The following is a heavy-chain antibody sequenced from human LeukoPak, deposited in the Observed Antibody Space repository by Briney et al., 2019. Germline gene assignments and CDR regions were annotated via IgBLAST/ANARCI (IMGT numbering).Heavy chain of an antibody. V-gene: IGHV1-2*02. CDR1: GYTFTGYY. J-gene: IGHJ4*02. D-gene: IGHD5-18*01. CDR2: INPNSGGT. CDR3: AREARGYSYGAIDY. Sequence: ASVKVSCKASGYTFTGYYMHWVRQAPGQGLEWMGWINPNSGGTNYAQKFQGRVTMTRDTSISTAYMELSRLRSDDTAVYYCAREARGYSYGAIDYWGQGTLVTVSS.